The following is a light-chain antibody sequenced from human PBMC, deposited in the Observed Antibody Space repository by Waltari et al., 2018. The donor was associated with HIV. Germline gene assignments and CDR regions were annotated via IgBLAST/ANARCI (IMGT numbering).Light chain of an antibody. CDR2: AVT. J-gene: IGLJ2*01. CDR1: SSDVGAYNY. V-gene: IGLV2-11*01. Sequence: QSALTQPRSVSGSPGQSVPISCTGTSSDVGAYNYVSWYQRHPGKAPKLMISAVTKRPSWVPDRFSCSKSVNTSSLTISGLQAEDEAGYYCCSYAGSYTFVVFGGGTKLTVL. CDR3: CSYAGSYTFVV.